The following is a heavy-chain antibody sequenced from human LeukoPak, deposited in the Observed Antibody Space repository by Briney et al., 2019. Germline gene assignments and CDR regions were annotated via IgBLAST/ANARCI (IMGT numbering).Heavy chain of an antibody. D-gene: IGHD3-10*01. Sequence: SETLSLTCTVSGGSISSYYWSWIRQPPGKGLEWIGYIYYSGSTNYNPSLKSRVTISVDTSKNQFSLKLSSVTAADTAVYYCARHPPITMVGVYGRDFGAKGTRATVSS. V-gene: IGHV4-59*08. CDR2: IYYSGST. CDR3: ARHPPITMVGVYGRDF. CDR1: GGSISSYY. J-gene: IGHJ6*04.